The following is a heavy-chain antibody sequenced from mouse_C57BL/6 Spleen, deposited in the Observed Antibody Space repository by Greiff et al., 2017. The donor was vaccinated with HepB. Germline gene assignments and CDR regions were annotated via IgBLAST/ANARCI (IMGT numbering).Heavy chain of an antibody. J-gene: IGHJ1*03. D-gene: IGHD1-1*01. V-gene: IGHV14-4*01. CDR2: IDPENGDT. CDR1: GFNIKDDY. CDR3: NYYGSSYWYFDV. Sequence: EVKLMESGAELVRPGASVKLSCTASGFNIKDDYMHWVKQRPEQGLEWIGWIDPENGDTEYASKFQGKATITADTSSNTAYLQLSSLTSEDTAVYYCNYYGSSYWYFDVWGTGTTVTVSS.